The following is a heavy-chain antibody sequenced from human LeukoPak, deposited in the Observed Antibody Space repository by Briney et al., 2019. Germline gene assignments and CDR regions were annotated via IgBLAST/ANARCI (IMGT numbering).Heavy chain of an antibody. D-gene: IGHD7-27*01. V-gene: IGHV3-48*02. CDR2: ISSGSSTI. CDR3: ATTGDMDY. J-gene: IGHJ4*02. CDR1: GFTYSTYS. Sequence: GGSLRLSCAASGFTYSTYSMNWLRQAPGKGLEWVSYISSGSSTIYYADSVKGRFTVSRDNAKNSLYLQMNSLSDEDAAVYYCATTGDMDYWGQGTLVTVSS.